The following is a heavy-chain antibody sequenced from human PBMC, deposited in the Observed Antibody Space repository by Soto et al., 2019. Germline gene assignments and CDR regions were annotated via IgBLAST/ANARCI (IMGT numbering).Heavy chain of an antibody. J-gene: IGHJ4*02. V-gene: IGHV4-59*08. CDR1: GGSISSYY. CDR2: IYYSAST. D-gene: IGHD2-21*02. Sequence: SETLSLTCTASGGSISSYYWSWIRQPPGKGLEWIGYIYYSASTNYSPSLQSRVTISVDTSKNQFSLNLSSVTAADTAVYYCARHLPYCGGDCYSLDYWGQGTLVTVS. CDR3: ARHLPYCGGDCYSLDY.